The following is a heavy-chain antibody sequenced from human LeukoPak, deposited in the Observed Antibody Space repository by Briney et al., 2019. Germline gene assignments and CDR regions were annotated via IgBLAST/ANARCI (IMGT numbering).Heavy chain of an antibody. J-gene: IGHJ4*02. Sequence: SETLSLTCAVYGGSFSGYYWSWIRQPPGQGLEWIGEINHSGSTNYNPSLKSRVTISVDTSKNQFSLKLSSVTAADTAVYYCARHLARYSGSYYSSFDYWGQGTLVTVSS. CDR3: ARHLARYSGSYYSSFDY. V-gene: IGHV4-34*01. CDR2: INHSGST. D-gene: IGHD1-26*01. CDR1: GGSFSGYY.